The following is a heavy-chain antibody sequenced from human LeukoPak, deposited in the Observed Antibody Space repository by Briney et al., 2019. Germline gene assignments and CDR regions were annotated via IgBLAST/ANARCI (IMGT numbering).Heavy chain of an antibody. CDR2: INPSGGST. D-gene: IGHD3-22*01. Sequence: ASVKVSCKASGYTFTSYYMHWVRQAPGQGLEWMGIINPSGGSTSYAQKFQGRVTMTRDTSTSTVYMELSSLRSEDTAVYYCARDLGYYYDSSRGQVRCWGQGTLVTVSS. CDR1: GYTFTSYY. CDR3: ARDLGYYYDSSRGQVRC. V-gene: IGHV1-46*01. J-gene: IGHJ4*02.